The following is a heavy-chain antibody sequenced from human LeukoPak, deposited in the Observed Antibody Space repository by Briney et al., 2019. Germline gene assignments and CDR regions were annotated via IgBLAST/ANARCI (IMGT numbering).Heavy chain of an antibody. CDR1: GFTFSSYG. CDR3: ARDRGGFGDYGDYGVFDY. CDR2: ISYDGSNK. J-gene: IGHJ4*02. V-gene: IGHV3-30*03. D-gene: IGHD4-17*01. Sequence: GGSLRLSCAASGFTFSSYGMHWVRQAPGKGLEWVAVISYDGSNKYYADSVKGRFTISRDNAKNSLYLQMNSLRAEDTAVYYCARDRGGFGDYGDYGVFDYWGQGTLVTVSS.